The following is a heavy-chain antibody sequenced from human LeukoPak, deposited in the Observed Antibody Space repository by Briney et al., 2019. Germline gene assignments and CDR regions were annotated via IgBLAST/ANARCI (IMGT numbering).Heavy chain of an antibody. V-gene: IGHV4-34*01. CDR1: GGSFSGYY. CDR3: ARLKRYYYDSTGPPDY. Sequence: SETLSLTCGVYGGSFSGYYWSWIRQPPGKGLEWIGEINHSGRTNYNPSLKSRVTISVDTSKNQFSLKLNSVTAADTAVYYCARLKRYYYDSTGPPDYWGQGTLVTVSS. J-gene: IGHJ4*02. D-gene: IGHD3-22*01. CDR2: INHSGRT.